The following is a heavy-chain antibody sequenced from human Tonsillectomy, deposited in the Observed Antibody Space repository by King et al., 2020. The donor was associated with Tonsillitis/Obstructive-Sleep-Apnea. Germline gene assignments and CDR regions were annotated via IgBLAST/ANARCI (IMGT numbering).Heavy chain of an antibody. V-gene: IGHV4-61*08. CDR2: IYYSGST. Sequence: VQLQESGPGLVKPSETLSLTCTVSGGSVNSGGYYWSWIRQPPGKGLGWIGYIYYSGSTNYNPSLKIRVTISLDTSKNQFSLKLSSVTAADTAVYYCARGIQGYCSGGSCPGYFQHWGQGTLVTVSS. J-gene: IGHJ1*01. D-gene: IGHD2-15*01. CDR3: ARGIQGYCSGGSCPGYFQH. CDR1: GGSVNSGGYY.